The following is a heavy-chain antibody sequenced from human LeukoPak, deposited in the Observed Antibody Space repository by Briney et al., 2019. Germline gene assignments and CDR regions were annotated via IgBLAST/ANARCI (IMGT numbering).Heavy chain of an antibody. Sequence: ASVKVSCKASGYTLTGYYMHWVRQAPGQGLEWMGWINPNSGGTNYAQKFQGRVTMTRDTSISTAYMELSRLRSDDTAVYYYAREEDTAMLNYWGQGTLVTVSS. V-gene: IGHV1-2*02. CDR3: AREEDTAMLNY. CDR2: INPNSGGT. CDR1: GYTLTGYY. J-gene: IGHJ4*02. D-gene: IGHD5-18*01.